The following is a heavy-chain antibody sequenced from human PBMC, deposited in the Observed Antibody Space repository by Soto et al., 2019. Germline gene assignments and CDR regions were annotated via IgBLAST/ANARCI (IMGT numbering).Heavy chain of an antibody. Sequence: EVQLLESGGGLVQPGGSLRLSCAASGFTFSNYAMSWVRQAPGKGLEWVSTISGSGGSTYYADSVEGRFTISRDNSKNTLYLQMNSLRAEDTAIYYCAKNKETGTTGGLGYWGQGTLVTVSS. J-gene: IGHJ4*02. CDR2: ISGSGGST. CDR1: GFTFSNYA. CDR3: AKNKETGTTGGLGY. D-gene: IGHD1-1*01. V-gene: IGHV3-23*01.